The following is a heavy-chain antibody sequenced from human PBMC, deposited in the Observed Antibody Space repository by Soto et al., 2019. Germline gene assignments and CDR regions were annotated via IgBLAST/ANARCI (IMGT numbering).Heavy chain of an antibody. CDR1: GYTFTDYY. CDR2: INPNSGGT. Sequence: ASVKVSCKASGYTFTDYYVHWVRQAPGQGLEWMGWINPNSGGTKSAQKFQGSVAIARDTSISTAYMELSRLRSDDTAVYYCARRKGDYYDSSGYHYYFDYWGQGTLVTVSS. CDR3: ARRKGDYYDSSGYHYYFDY. J-gene: IGHJ4*02. V-gene: IGHV1-2*02. D-gene: IGHD3-22*01.